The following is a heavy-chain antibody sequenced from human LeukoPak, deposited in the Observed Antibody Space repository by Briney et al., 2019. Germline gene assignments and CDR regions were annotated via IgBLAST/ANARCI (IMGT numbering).Heavy chain of an antibody. CDR1: NGSIANYY. V-gene: IGHV4-59*08. CDR2: MYYSETT. D-gene: IGHD6-6*01. J-gene: IGHJ6*03. CDR3: ARGRAARPDYYYYMDV. Sequence: PSDTLSLTCTVSNGSIANYYWTWIRQPPGKGLEWIGDMYYSETTSYNPSLESRVTISVDTSKNQFSLKLSSVTAADTAVYYCARGRAARPDYYYYMDVWGKGTTVTVSS.